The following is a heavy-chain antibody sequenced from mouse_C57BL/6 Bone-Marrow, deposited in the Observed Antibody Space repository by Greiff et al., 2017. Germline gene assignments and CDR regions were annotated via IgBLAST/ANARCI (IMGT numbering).Heavy chain of an antibody. CDR3: TTFITTVVAGDFDV. V-gene: IGHV14-4*01. D-gene: IGHD1-1*01. CDR1: GFNIKDDY. Sequence: EVQLVESGAELVRPGASVKLSCTASGFNIKDDYMHWVKQRPEQGLEWIGWIDPENGDTEYASKFQGKATITADTSSNTAYLQLSSLTSEDTAVYYCTTFITTVVAGDFDVWGTGTTVTVSS. J-gene: IGHJ1*03. CDR2: IDPENGDT.